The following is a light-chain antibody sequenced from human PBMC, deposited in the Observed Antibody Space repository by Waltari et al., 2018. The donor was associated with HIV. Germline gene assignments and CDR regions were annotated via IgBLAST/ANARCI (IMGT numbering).Light chain of an antibody. CDR1: STDIGGYNY. V-gene: IGLV2-14*01. Sequence: QSALTQPASVSGSPGQSITISCSGTSTDIGGYNYVSWYQHHPGKAPKLILYEVTNRPSGVSNRFSASKSGNTASLTISGLQAEDEADYYCTSYTTSSTRVFGGGTKLTVL. CDR3: TSYTTSSTRV. CDR2: EVT. J-gene: IGLJ3*02.